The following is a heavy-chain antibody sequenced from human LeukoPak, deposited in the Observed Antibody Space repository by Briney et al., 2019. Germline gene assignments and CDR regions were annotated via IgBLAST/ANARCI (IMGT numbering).Heavy chain of an antibody. CDR1: GYPFTGYW. Sequence: LGGSFEISGQGSGYPFTGYWIGGLGRLPGKGLGWMGIFYPGDSDTTYSPSLQGQVTISADKSISTAYLQRSSLKASDTATYYCARHRGSRYYYDSSGYRDYWGQGTLVTVSS. D-gene: IGHD3-22*01. CDR3: ARHRGSRYYYDSSGYRDY. CDR2: FYPGDSDT. J-gene: IGHJ4*02. V-gene: IGHV5-51*01.